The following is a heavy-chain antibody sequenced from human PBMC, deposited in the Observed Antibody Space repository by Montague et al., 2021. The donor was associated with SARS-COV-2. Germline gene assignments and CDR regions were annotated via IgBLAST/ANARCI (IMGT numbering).Heavy chain of an antibody. CDR2: IYYTGST. V-gene: IGHV4-39*07. J-gene: IGHJ6*02. CDR1: GGSISSSSYY. CDR3: ARDTSIAMIVVVTRYGLDV. D-gene: IGHD3-22*01. Sequence: SETLSLTCTVSGGSISSSSYYWGWIRQPPGKGLEWIGSIYYTGSTYYNPSLKSRVTTSVDTSKNQFSLKLSSVTAADTAVYYCARDTSIAMIVVVTRYGLDVWGQGTTVTVSS.